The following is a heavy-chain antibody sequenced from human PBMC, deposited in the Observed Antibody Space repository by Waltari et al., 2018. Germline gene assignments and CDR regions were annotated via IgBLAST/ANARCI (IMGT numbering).Heavy chain of an antibody. Sequence: SGGSLSSSSYYWGWIRQPPGKGLEWIGSIYYSGSTYYNPSLKSRVTISVDTSKNQFSLKLSSVTAADTAVYYCARSQYGSGGIDYWGQGTLVTVSS. CDR1: GGSLSSSSYY. J-gene: IGHJ4*02. CDR2: IYYSGST. CDR3: ARSQYGSGGIDY. V-gene: IGHV4-39*07. D-gene: IGHD3-10*01.